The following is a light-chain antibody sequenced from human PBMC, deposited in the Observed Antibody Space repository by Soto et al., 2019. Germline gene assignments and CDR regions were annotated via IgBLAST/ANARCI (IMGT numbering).Light chain of an antibody. CDR3: QQYGSSPT. J-gene: IGKJ4*01. CDR2: GAS. Sequence: EIVLTQSPGTLSLSPGERATLSCRASPSVSGSNLAWYQQKPGQAPRLVIYGASSRATGIPDRFSGSGSGTDFTLTISRLEPEDFAVYYCQQYGSSPTFGGGTKVDIK. CDR1: PSVSGSN. V-gene: IGKV3-20*01.